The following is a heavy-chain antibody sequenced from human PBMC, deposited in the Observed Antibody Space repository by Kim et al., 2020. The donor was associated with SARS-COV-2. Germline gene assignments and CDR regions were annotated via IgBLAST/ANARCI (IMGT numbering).Heavy chain of an antibody. J-gene: IGHJ5*02. D-gene: IGHD3-10*01. CDR2: T. Sequence: TYDSPSLKSRVTISVETSKNQFSLKLSSVTAADTAVYYCARDLRGSWFDPWGQGTLVTVSS. V-gene: IGHV4-39*07. CDR3: ARDLRGSWFDP.